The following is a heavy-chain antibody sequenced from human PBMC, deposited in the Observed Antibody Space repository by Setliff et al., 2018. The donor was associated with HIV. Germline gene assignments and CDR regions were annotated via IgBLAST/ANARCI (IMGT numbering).Heavy chain of an antibody. CDR2: IDRDGSEK. Sequence: PGGSLRLSCVASRFTFNDYWMRWVRQAPGKGLEWVANIDRDGSEKNYVDSVKGRFSISRDNAENSLYLQMSSLRAEDTAVYYCARKLRPGHGMDVWGQGTTVTVSS. CDR1: RFTFNDYW. V-gene: IGHV3-7*01. CDR3: ARKLRPGHGMDV. J-gene: IGHJ6*02. D-gene: IGHD3-10*01.